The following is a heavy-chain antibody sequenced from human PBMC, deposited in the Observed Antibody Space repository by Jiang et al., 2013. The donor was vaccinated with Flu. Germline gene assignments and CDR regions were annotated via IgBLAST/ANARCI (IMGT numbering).Heavy chain of an antibody. V-gene: IGHV3-15*02. CDR3: TTKTTLTSAGNDY. J-gene: IGHJ4*02. D-gene: IGHD1-1*01. CDR1: GFTFSNAW. Sequence: ALVKPGGSLRLSCAASGFTFSNAWMTWVRQAPGKGLEWVGRIKRKADDETTDYAAPVKGRFIISRDDSKNTLYLQMNSLKTEDTAVYYCTTKTTLTSAGNDYWGQGTLVTVSS. CDR2: IKRKADDETT.